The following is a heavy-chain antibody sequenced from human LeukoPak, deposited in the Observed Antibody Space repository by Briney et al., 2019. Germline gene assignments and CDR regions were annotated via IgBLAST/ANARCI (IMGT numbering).Heavy chain of an antibody. CDR3: ARDLLRAYCGGDCYSVADY. V-gene: IGHV4-34*01. Sequence: PSETLSLTCAVYGGSFSGYYWSWIRQPPGKGLEWIGEINHSGSTNYNPSLKSRVTISVDTSENQFSLKLSSVTAADTAVYYCARDLLRAYCGGDCYSVADYWGQGTLVTVSS. CDR2: INHSGST. D-gene: IGHD2-21*02. CDR1: GGSFSGYY. J-gene: IGHJ4*02.